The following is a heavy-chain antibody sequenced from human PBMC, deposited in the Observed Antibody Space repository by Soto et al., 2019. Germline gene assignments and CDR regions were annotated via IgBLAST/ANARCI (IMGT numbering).Heavy chain of an antibody. CDR3: ARDGQDYYDSVWFDP. V-gene: IGHV1-18*01. CDR2: ISAYNGNT. Sequence: QVQLVQSGAEVKKPGASVKVSCKASGYTFTSYGISWVRQAPGQGLEWMGWISAYNGNTNYAQKLQGRVTMTTDTSTSTAYRELRSLRSDDTAVYYCARDGQDYYDSVWFDPWGQGTLVTVSS. J-gene: IGHJ5*02. D-gene: IGHD3-22*01. CDR1: GYTFTSYG.